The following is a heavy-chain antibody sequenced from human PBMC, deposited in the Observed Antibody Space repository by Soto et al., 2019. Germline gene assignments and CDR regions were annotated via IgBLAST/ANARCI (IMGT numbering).Heavy chain of an antibody. V-gene: IGHV1-2*02. CDR1: GYTFSVYY. Sequence: ASVKVSCKASGYTFSVYYIHCLLQSPVQGLEGMGCINPNSGGTNYAQKFQGRVTVTRDTPTSTAYMELSRLTSDDTAVYYCARSLTEGYCTITGCYTRPLYGMDVWGQGTTVTVSS. CDR2: INPNSGGT. D-gene: IGHD2-2*02. CDR3: ARSLTEGYCTITGCYTRPLYGMDV. J-gene: IGHJ6*02.